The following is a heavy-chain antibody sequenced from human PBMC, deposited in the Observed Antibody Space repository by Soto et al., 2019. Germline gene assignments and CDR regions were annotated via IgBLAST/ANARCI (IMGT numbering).Heavy chain of an antibody. J-gene: IGHJ4*02. CDR1: GYSISSSNW. CDR3: ARMNYYDTSGYPFDY. V-gene: IGHV4-28*01. D-gene: IGHD3-22*01. Sequence: PSETLSLTCAVSGYSISSSNWWGWIRQPPGKGLEWIGYIYYSGTTYYNPSLKSRVTMSVDTSKNQFSLKLNSVTAADTALYYCARMNYYDTSGYPFDYWGQGMMVTVPQ. CDR2: IYYSGTT.